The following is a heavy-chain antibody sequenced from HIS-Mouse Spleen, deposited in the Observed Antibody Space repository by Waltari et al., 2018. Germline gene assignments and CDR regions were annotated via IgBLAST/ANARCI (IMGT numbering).Heavy chain of an antibody. CDR1: GGSISSSSYY. CDR3: AREIPYSSSWYDWYFDL. Sequence: QLQLQESGPGLVKPSETLSLTCTVSGGSISSSSYYWGGIRQPPGKGLEWSGSIYYSGSTYYNPSHKSRVTISVDTSKNQFSLKLSSVTAADTAVYYCAREIPYSSSWYDWYFDLWGRGTLVTVSS. V-gene: IGHV4-39*07. D-gene: IGHD6-13*01. CDR2: IYYSGST. J-gene: IGHJ2*01.